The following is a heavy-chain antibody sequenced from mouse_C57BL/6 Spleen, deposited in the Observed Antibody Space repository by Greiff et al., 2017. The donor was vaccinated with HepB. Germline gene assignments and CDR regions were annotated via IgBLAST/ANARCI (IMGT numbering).Heavy chain of an antibody. CDR2: ISSGGDYI. Sequence: EVQLVESGEGLVKPGGSLKLSCAASGFTFSSYAMSWVRQTPEKRLEWVAYISSGGDYIYYADTVKGRFTISRDNARNTLYLQMSSLKSEDTAMYDCTRSNYIHWYFDVWGTGTTVTVSS. CDR3: TRSNYIHWYFDV. CDR1: GFTFSSYA. D-gene: IGHD2-5*01. J-gene: IGHJ1*03. V-gene: IGHV5-9-1*02.